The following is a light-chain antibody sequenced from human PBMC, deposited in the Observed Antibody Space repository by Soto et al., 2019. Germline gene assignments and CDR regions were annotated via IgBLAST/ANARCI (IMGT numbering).Light chain of an antibody. CDR3: PKYNSVPLN. V-gene: IGKV1-27*01. Sequence: DIQMTQSPSSLSAPVGDRVTITCRSSQDSSSYLAWYQQKPGRVPKLLIDGASTLQSAVPSRCSGSGSGTDFTLTISSLQPEDVATYYCPKYNSVPLNFGPGTKVDRK. CDR1: QDSSSY. CDR2: GAS. J-gene: IGKJ3*01.